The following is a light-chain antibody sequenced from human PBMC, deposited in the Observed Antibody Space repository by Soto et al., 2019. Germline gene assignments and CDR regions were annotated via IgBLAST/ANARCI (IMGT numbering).Light chain of an antibody. J-gene: IGKJ2*01. Sequence: IVLTQSPGTLSLSPGESATLSCRASQSVSSNYLAWYQQKPGQAPRLLIYGASTRATGIPDRFSGRGSGTDFTLTISRLEPEDFAVYYCQQYGGSPYTFGGGTKVDIK. CDR3: QQYGGSPYT. CDR2: GAS. CDR1: QSVSSNY. V-gene: IGKV3-20*01.